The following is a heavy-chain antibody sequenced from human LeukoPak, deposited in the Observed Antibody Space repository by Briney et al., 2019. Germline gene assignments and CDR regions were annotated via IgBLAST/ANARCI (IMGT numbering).Heavy chain of an antibody. CDR3: AREPGIAAAGTRDY. Sequence: VASVKVSCKASGYTFTGYYMHWVRQAPGQGLEWMGWINPNSGGTNYAQKFQGRVTMTRDTSTSTAYMELSGLRSDDTAVYYCAREPGIAAAGTRDYWGQGTLVTVSS. CDR2: INPNSGGT. D-gene: IGHD6-13*01. V-gene: IGHV1-2*02. CDR1: GYTFTGYY. J-gene: IGHJ4*02.